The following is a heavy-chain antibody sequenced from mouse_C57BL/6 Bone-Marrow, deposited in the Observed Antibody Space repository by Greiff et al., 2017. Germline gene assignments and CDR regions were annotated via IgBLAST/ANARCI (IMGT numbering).Heavy chain of an antibody. Sequence: VQLKQSGPGLAKPSQTLSLTCSVTGYSITSDYWNWIRKFPGNKLEYMGYISYSGSTYYKPSLKSRISITRDTSKNQYYLQLNSVTTEDTATYYCARGGTTVPSYWYFDVWGTGTTVTVSS. J-gene: IGHJ1*03. D-gene: IGHD1-1*01. CDR2: ISYSGST. V-gene: IGHV3-8*01. CDR3: ARGGTTVPSYWYFDV. CDR1: GYSITSDY.